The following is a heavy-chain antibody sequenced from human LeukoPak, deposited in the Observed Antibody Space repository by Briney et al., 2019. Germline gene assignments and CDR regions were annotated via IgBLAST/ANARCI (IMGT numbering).Heavy chain of an antibody. CDR2: IKQDGSEK. Sequence: GGSLRLSCAASGLTFSSYWMSWVRQAPGKGLEWVANIKQDGSEKYYVDSVEGRFTISRDNAKNSLYLQMNSLRAEDTAVYYCASTIVVDYWGQGTLVTVSS. CDR3: ASTIVVDY. CDR1: GLTFSSYW. J-gene: IGHJ4*02. V-gene: IGHV3-7*03. D-gene: IGHD3-22*01.